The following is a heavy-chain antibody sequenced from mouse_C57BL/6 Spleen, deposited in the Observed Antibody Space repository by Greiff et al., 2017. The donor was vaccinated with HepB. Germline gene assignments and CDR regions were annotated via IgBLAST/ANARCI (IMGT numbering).Heavy chain of an antibody. CDR2: IHPSDSDT. J-gene: IGHJ4*01. D-gene: IGHD1-1*01. CDR3: AINYGKRNAMDY. CDR1: GYTFTSYW. Sequence: VQLQQPGAELVKPGASVKVSCKASGYTFTSYWMHWVKQRPGQGLEWIGRIHPSDSDTNYNQKFKGKATLTVDKSSSTAYMQLSSLTSEDSAVYYCAINYGKRNAMDYWGQGTSVTVSS. V-gene: IGHV1-74*01.